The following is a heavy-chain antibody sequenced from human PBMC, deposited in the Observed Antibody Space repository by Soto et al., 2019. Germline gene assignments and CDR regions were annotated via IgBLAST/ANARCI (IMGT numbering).Heavy chain of an antibody. D-gene: IGHD2-2*01. CDR1: GYTFTYYH. Sequence: GASVKVSCKASGYTFTYYHVHWVRQAPGQGLEWMGIINPNGGDTNYAQKFQGRVSMTTDTSTTTAYMELRSLRSDDTAVYYCARVVPGAEAWFGPWGQGTLVTVSS. CDR2: INPNGGDT. CDR3: ARVVPGAEAWFGP. V-gene: IGHV1-46*01. J-gene: IGHJ5*02.